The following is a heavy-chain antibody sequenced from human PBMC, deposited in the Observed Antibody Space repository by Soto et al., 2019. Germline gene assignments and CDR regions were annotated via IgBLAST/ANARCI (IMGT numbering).Heavy chain of an antibody. CDR2: IMPVFRRP. J-gene: IGHJ6*02. CDR3: ARDKARLQIGGNYYFILDL. V-gene: IGHV1-69*12. D-gene: IGHD1-1*01. Sequence: QVQLVQSGAEVKKPGSSVKVSCKASGGTFRTSVISWVRQAPGQGLEWVGGIMPVFRRPKYAQNFQDRVTITADESTSTAYMELNSLRSDDTAVYYCARDKARLQIGGNYYFILDLWGQGTAVTVSS. CDR1: GGTFRTSV.